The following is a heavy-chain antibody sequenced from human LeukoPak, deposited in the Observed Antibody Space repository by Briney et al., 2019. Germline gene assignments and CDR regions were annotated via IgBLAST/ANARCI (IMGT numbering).Heavy chain of an antibody. V-gene: IGHV3-7*01. Sequence: GGSLRLSCAASGFTFRNYWRGWVRQAPGKGLEWVANTKPDGSAEYYADSVRGRFTTSRDNANNFLYLQMNRLRAEDTAVYYCARAGGLNTNFDYWGQGTLVTVSS. CDR3: ARAGGLNTNFDY. D-gene: IGHD2-8*02. J-gene: IGHJ4*02. CDR1: GFTFRNYW. CDR2: TKPDGSAE.